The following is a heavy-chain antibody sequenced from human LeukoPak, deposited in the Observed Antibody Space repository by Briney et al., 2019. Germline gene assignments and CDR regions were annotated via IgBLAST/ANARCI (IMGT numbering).Heavy chain of an antibody. J-gene: IGHJ6*04. V-gene: IGHV3-33*01. CDR3: ASGDVPAATYYYYYGMDV. Sequence: PGGSLRLSCAASGFTFSSYGMHWVRQAPGKGLEWVAVIWYDGSNKYYADSVKGRSTISRDNSKNTLYLQMNSLRAEDTAVYYCASGDVPAATYYYYYGMDVWGKGTTVTVSS. CDR1: GFTFSSYG. CDR2: IWYDGSNK. D-gene: IGHD2-2*01.